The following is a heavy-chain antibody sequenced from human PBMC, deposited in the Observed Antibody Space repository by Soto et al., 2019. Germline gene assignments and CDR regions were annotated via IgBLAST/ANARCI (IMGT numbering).Heavy chain of an antibody. CDR2: ISISGDST. V-gene: IGHV3-23*01. Sequence: PGGSLILSCAASGFTFSNYAMYWVRQAPGKGLEWVSAISISGDSTSYADSVKGRFTISRGNSKNTLYLQLNSLRAEDTAVYYCAKRIAAADFDYWGQGTLVTVSS. D-gene: IGHD6-13*01. CDR1: GFTFSNYA. J-gene: IGHJ4*02. CDR3: AKRIAAADFDY.